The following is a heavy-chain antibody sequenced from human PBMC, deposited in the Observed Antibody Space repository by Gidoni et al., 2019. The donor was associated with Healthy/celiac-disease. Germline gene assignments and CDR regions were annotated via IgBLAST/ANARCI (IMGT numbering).Heavy chain of an antibody. V-gene: IGHV3-11*06. D-gene: IGHD2-2*02. J-gene: IGHJ6*02. CDR3: ARECSSTSCYTHTAPYYYGMDV. CDR2: ISSSSSYT. Sequence: KGLEWVSYISSSSSYTNYADSVKGRLPISRANAKNSLYLQMNSLRAEDTAVYYCARECSSTSCYTHTAPYYYGMDVWGQGTTVTVSS.